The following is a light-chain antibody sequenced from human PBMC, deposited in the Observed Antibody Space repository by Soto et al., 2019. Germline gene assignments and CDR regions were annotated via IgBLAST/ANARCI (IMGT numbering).Light chain of an antibody. CDR2: EVS. CDR3: GSHTGYYSRV. V-gene: IGLV2-14*01. CDR1: SSDVGGYNY. J-gene: IGLJ1*01. Sequence: QSALTQPASVSGSPGQSIAISCTGTSSDVGGYNYVSWYQQHPGKAPKLMIHEVSNRPSGVSDRFSGSKSANTASLTISWVQADDESDYHGGSHTGYYSRVFATGNQGT.